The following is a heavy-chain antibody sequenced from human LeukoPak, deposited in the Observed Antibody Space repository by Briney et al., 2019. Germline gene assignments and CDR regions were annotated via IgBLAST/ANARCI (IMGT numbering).Heavy chain of an antibody. Sequence: SETLSLTCTVSGGSFNSYYWTWIRQPPGRGLEWIGYIYYSGSTNYNPSLKSRLTISVDTSKNQFSLKLSSVTAADTAMYYCVRAAYSSSRYWFDPWGQGTLVTVSS. CDR3: VRAAYSSSRYWFDP. V-gene: IGHV4-59*01. CDR2: IYYSGST. J-gene: IGHJ5*01. CDR1: GGSFNSYY. D-gene: IGHD6-13*01.